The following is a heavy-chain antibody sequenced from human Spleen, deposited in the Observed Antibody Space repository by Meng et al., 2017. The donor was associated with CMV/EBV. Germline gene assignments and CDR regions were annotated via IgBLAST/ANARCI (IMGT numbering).Heavy chain of an antibody. Sequence: SETLSLTCTVSGGSVTSDHSYWSWIRQSPGKGLEWIGHIYHSGSTNYNPSLKSRVTISVDTSKNHLSLKLTSVTAADTAVYYCARAFRGMDVWGQGTTVTVSS. J-gene: IGHJ6*02. CDR1: GGSVTSDHSY. D-gene: IGHD2/OR15-2a*01. CDR3: ARAFRGMDV. V-gene: IGHV4-61*03. CDR2: IYHSGST.